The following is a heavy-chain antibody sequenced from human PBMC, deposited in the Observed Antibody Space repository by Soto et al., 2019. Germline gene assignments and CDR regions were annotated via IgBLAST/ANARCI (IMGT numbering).Heavy chain of an antibody. CDR1: GYSFINHW. D-gene: IGHD3-3*01. CDR2: IDPSDSYT. J-gene: IGHJ6*02. Sequence: GESLKISCKDSGYSFINHWISWVRQMPGKGLEWMGRIDPSDSYTNYSPSFQGHVTFSADKSISAVYLQWSSLKASDSAMYYCARHRFTETKYGMDVWGQGTTVTVSS. V-gene: IGHV5-10-1*01. CDR3: ARHRFTETKYGMDV.